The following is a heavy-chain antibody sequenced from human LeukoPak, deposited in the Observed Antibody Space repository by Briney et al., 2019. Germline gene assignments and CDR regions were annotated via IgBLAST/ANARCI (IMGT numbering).Heavy chain of an antibody. V-gene: IGHV4-30-2*01. Sequence: SETLSLTCTVSGVSMSGYSWSWIRQPPGKGLEWIGYIYHSGSTYYNPSLKSRVTISVDRSKNQFSLKLSSVTAADTAVYYCARAYYGSGSYYDYWGQGTLVTVSS. J-gene: IGHJ4*02. CDR2: IYHSGST. CDR1: GVSMSGYS. D-gene: IGHD3-10*01. CDR3: ARAYYGSGSYYDY.